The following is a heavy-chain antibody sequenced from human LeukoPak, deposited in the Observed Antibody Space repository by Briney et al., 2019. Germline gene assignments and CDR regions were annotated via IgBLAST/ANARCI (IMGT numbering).Heavy chain of an antibody. CDR3: ARARGYCSGGSCELDY. Sequence: SETLSLTCAVYGGSFSGYYWSWIRQPPGKGLEWIGEINHSGSTNYNPSLKSRVTISLDTSKNQFSLKLSSVTAADTAVYYCARARGYCSGGSCELDYWGQGTLVTVSS. J-gene: IGHJ4*02. V-gene: IGHV4-34*01. CDR2: INHSGST. CDR1: GGSFSGYY. D-gene: IGHD2-15*01.